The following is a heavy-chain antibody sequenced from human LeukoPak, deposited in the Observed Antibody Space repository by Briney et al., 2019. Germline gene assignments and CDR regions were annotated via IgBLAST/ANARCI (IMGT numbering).Heavy chain of an antibody. D-gene: IGHD2-15*01. J-gene: IGHJ6*03. V-gene: IGHV4-39*01. Sequence: KTSETLSLTCTVSGGSISSRSYYWGWIRQPPGKGLEWIGSIYYSGSTYINPSLRSRVTISVDTSKNQFSLKLSSVTAADTAIYYCASFYCSGGSCYQYYYYYYMDVWGKGTTVTISS. CDR2: IYYSGST. CDR3: ASFYCSGGSCYQYYYYYYMDV. CDR1: GGSISSRSYY.